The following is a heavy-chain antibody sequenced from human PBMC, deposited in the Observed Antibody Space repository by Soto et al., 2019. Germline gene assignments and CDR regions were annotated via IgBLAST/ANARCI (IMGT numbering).Heavy chain of an antibody. CDR3: ARADTAMTTPFDY. V-gene: IGHV4-59*12. CDR1: GGSISNCY. D-gene: IGHD5-18*01. J-gene: IGHJ4*02. Sequence: SETLSLTCTVSGGSISNCYWSWIRQPPGKGLEWIGYVDYSGTANYNPSLKSRVSMSVDTSKNQLSLKVTSVTAADTAMYYCARADTAMTTPFDYWGQGTLVTVSS. CDR2: VDYSGTA.